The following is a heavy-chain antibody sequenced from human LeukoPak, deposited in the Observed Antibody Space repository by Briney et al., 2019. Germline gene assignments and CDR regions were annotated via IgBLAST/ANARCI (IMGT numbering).Heavy chain of an antibody. CDR3: AKLLAVTNSYYFNY. CDR2: ISGSGSGGST. Sequence: GGSLRLSCAASGFTFSSYAMSWVRQAPGKGLEWGSTISGSGSGGSTYYADSVKGRFTISRDNSKDTLYLQMNSLGAEDTAVYYCAKLLAVTNSYYFNYWGQGTLVTVSS. CDR1: GFTFSSYA. J-gene: IGHJ4*02. D-gene: IGHD6-19*01. V-gene: IGHV3-23*01.